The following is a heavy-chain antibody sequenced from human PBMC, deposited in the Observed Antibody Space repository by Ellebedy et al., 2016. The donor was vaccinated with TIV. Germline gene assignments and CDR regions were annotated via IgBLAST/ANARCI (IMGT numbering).Heavy chain of an antibody. J-gene: IGHJ6*02. D-gene: IGHD6-19*01. CDR3: ATVAGPYYYYGMDV. CDR2: IYYSGST. V-gene: IGHV4-39*07. CDR1: GGSISSSSYY. Sequence: SETLSLTCTVSGGSISSSSYYWGWIRQPPGKGLEWIGSIYYSGSTYYNPSLKSRVTISVDTSKNQFSLKLSSVTAADTAVYYCATVAGPYYYYGMDVWGQGTTVTVSS.